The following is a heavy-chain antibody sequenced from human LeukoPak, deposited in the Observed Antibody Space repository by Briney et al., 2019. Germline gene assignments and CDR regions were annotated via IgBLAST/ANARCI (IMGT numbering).Heavy chain of an antibody. CDR2: ISYGGSNK. V-gene: IGHV3-30*18. CDR1: GFTFSSYG. D-gene: IGHD6-13*01. CDR3: AKNCPVAESSWYLNGCDY. J-gene: IGHJ4*02. Sequence: QPGRSLRLSCAASGFTFSSYGMHWVRQAPGKGLEWVAVISYGGSNKYYADSVKGRFTISRDNSKNTLYLQMNSLRAEDTAVYYCAKNCPVAESSWYLNGCDYWGQGTLVTVSS.